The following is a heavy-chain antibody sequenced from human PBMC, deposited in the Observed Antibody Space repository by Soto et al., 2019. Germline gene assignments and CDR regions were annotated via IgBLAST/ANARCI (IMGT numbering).Heavy chain of an antibody. Sequence: QVQLQQWGAGLLKPSETLSLTCAVYGGSFSGYYWSWIRQPPGKGLEWIGEINHSGSTNYNPSLKSRVTISVDTSKNQFSLKLSTVTAADADVYYCATMVRGWFDPWGQGTLVTDSS. V-gene: IGHV4-34*01. J-gene: IGHJ5*02. CDR1: GGSFSGYY. D-gene: IGHD3-10*01. CDR3: ATMVRGWFDP. CDR2: INHSGST.